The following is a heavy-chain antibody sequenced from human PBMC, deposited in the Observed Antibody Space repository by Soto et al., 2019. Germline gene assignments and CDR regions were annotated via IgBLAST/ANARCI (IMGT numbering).Heavy chain of an antibody. Sequence: QLQLQESGPGLVKPSETLSLTCTVSGGSISSSSYYWGWIRQPPGKGLEWIGSIYYSGSTYYNPSLKSRVTISVDTTKHQGSLKLSSVTNADTAVYYCATHVHPGFYSYYYMDVCGKGTTVPVS. CDR3: ATHVHPGFYSYYYMDV. J-gene: IGHJ6*03. V-gene: IGHV4-39*01. CDR2: IYYSGST. CDR1: GGSISSSSYY. D-gene: IGHD7-27*01.